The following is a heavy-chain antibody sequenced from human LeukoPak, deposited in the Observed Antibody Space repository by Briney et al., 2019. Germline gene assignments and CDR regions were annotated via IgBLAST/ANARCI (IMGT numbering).Heavy chain of an antibody. D-gene: IGHD3-10*01. V-gene: IGHV3-9*01. J-gene: IGHJ4*02. CDR2: ISWNSGSI. CDR1: GFTFDDYA. CDR3: AKDKYGSGSYYHFDY. Sequence: HPGGSLRLSCAASGFTFDDYAMHWVRQAPGKGLEWVSGISWNSGSIGYADSVKGRFTISRDNAKNSLYLQMNSLRAEDTALYYCAKDKYGSGSYYHFDYWGQGTLVTVSS.